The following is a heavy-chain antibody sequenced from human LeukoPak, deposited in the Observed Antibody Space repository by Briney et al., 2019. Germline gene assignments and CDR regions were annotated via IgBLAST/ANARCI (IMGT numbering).Heavy chain of an antibody. D-gene: IGHD4-11*01. CDR1: GGSFSGYY. CDR3: ARGLKSTVKGLKDDY. Sequence: PSETLSLTCAVYGGSFSGYYWSWIRQPPGKGLEWIGEINHSGSTNYNPSLKSRVTISVDTSKNQFSLKLSSVTAADTAVYYCARGLKSTVKGLKDDYWGQGTLVTVSS. J-gene: IGHJ4*02. V-gene: IGHV4-34*01. CDR2: INHSGST.